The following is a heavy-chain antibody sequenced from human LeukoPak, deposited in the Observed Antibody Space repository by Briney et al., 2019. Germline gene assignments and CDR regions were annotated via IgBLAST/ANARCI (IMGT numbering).Heavy chain of an antibody. CDR3: ARVRGGSGSYLPIRWFDP. J-gene: IGHJ5*02. CDR2: ISAYNGNT. D-gene: IGHD3-10*01. CDR1: GYAFTSYG. Sequence: ASVKVSCKASGYAFTSYGISWVRQAPGQGLEWMGWISAYNGNTNYAQKLQGRVTMTTDTSTSTAYMELRSLRSDDTAVYYCARVRGGSGSYLPIRWFDPWGQGTLVTVSS. V-gene: IGHV1-18*01.